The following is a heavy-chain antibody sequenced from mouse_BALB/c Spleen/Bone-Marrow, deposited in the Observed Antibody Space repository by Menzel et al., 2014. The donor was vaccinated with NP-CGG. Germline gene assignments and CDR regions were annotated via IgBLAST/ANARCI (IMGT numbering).Heavy chain of an antibody. J-gene: IGHJ4*01. CDR2: IYPGDGDT. CDR3: ARWISTVVAHYVLYY. Sequence: VQLQQSGAELVRPGSSVKISSKASGYAFSSYWMNWVKQMPGQGLEWIGQIYPGDGDTTYTGTFKVKATLTADKSSSTAYKQLSSLTAEDAAVYFCARWISTVVAHYVLYYWGQGTSVTVSS. V-gene: IGHV1-80*01. D-gene: IGHD1-1*01. CDR1: GYAFSSYW.